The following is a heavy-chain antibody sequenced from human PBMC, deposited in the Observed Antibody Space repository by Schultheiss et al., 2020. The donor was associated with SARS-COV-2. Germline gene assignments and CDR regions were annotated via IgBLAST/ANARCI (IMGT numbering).Heavy chain of an antibody. D-gene: IGHD1-1*01. CDR3: AKLPNWNDGDAFDI. Sequence: GGSLRLSCAASGFTFRTSTMNWVRQAPGKGLEWVAVISYDGSNKYYADSVKGRFTISRDNAKNSLYLQMNSLRAEDTAVYYCAKLPNWNDGDAFDIWGQGTMVTVSS. J-gene: IGHJ3*02. CDR1: GFTFRTST. V-gene: IGHV3-30*18. CDR2: ISYDGSNK.